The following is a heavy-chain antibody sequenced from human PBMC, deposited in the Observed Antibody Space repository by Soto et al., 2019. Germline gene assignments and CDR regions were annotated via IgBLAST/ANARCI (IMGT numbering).Heavy chain of an antibody. J-gene: IGHJ3*02. Sequence: THSHTSTFSGGNIISGGYYWSWIRQHPGKGLEWIGYIYYSGSTYYNPSLKSRVTISVDTSKNQFSLKLSSVTAADTAVYYCARDMGGAHAFDIWGQGTMVTVSS. V-gene: IGHV4-31*03. CDR2: IYYSGST. D-gene: IGHD3-10*01. CDR3: ARDMGGAHAFDI. CDR1: GGNIISGGYY.